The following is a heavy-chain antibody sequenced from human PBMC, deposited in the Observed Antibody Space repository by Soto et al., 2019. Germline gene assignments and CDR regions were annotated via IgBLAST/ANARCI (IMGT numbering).Heavy chain of an antibody. V-gene: IGHV4-30-4*01. CDR1: GGSISSGDYY. Sequence: ASETLSLTCTVSGGSISSGDYYWSWIRQPPGKGLEWIGYIYYSGSTYYNPSLKSRVTISVDTSKNQFSLKLSSVTAADTAVYYCATLHSGSYYYYGMDVWGQGTTVTVSS. J-gene: IGHJ6*02. D-gene: IGHD1-26*01. CDR2: IYYSGST. CDR3: ATLHSGSYYYYGMDV.